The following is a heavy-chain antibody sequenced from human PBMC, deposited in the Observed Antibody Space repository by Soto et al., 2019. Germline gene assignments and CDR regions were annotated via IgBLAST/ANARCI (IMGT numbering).Heavy chain of an antibody. V-gene: IGHV1-2*02. CDR2: IGPESGAT. CDR3: GRGRSGQIVVFY. J-gene: IGHJ4*02. D-gene: IGHD1-26*01. CDR1: GYTFTGHY. Sequence: GASVKVSCKASGYTFTGHYIHWVRQAPEQGPDWKGEIGPESGATRYAQKFQGRVTMTRDMSITTVYMELNNLSPDDTAVYYCGRGRSGQIVVFYWGQGTPVTVSS.